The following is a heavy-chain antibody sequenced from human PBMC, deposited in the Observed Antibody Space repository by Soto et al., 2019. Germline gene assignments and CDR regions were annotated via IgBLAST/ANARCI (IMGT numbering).Heavy chain of an antibody. CDR2: ISAYNGNT. CDR3: ARDDLYSSSGPLKFDY. D-gene: IGHD6-6*01. CDR1: GYTFTSYG. V-gene: IGHV1-18*01. Sequence: ASVKVSCKASGYTFTSYGISWVRQAPGQGLEWMGWISAYNGNTNYAQKLQGRVTMTTDTSTSTAYMELRSLRSDDTAVYYCARDDLYSSSGPLKFDYWGQGTLVTVS. J-gene: IGHJ4*02.